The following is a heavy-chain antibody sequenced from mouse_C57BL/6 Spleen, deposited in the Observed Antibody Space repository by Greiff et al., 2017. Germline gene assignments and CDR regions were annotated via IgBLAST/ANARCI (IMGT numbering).Heavy chain of an antibody. CDR1: GYTFTSYW. J-gene: IGHJ3*01. CDR3: ARSHDGYLAWFAY. D-gene: IGHD2-3*01. CDR2: IYPGSGST. V-gene: IGHV1-55*01. Sequence: VQLQQPGAELVKPGASVKMSCKASGYTFTSYWITWVKQRPGQGLEWIGDIYPGSGSTNYNEKFKSKATLTVDTSSSTAYMQLSSLTSEDSAVYYCARSHDGYLAWFAYWGQGTLVTVSA.